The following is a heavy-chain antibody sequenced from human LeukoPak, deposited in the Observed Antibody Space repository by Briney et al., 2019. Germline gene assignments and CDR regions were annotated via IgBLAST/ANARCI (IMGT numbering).Heavy chain of an antibody. CDR2: ISSSGTTI. CDR3: ARDATYYYGSGSFYRWANWFDP. J-gene: IGHJ5*02. Sequence: GGSLRLSCAASGFTFSDYYMSWIRQVPGKGLEWGSYISSSGTTIYYADSVKGRFTISRDNAKSSLYLQMNSLRAEDTALYYCARDATYYYGSGSFYRWANWFDPWGQGTLVTVSS. V-gene: IGHV3-11*01. D-gene: IGHD3-10*01. CDR1: GFTFSDYY.